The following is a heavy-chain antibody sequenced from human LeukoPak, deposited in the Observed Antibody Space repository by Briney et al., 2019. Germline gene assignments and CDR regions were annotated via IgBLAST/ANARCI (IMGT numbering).Heavy chain of an antibody. CDR3: VRDLGVDTSMIFFDF. D-gene: IGHD3-16*01. CDR1: GYTFTSFG. Sequence: GASVKVSCKASGYTFTSFGISWVRQAPGQGLGWMGWISAYNGNTNYAQNLQGRVTMTTDTSTSTAYMELRTLRSDDTAVFYCVRDLGVDTSMIFFDFWGQGTLVTVSS. J-gene: IGHJ4*02. CDR2: ISAYNGNT. V-gene: IGHV1-18*01.